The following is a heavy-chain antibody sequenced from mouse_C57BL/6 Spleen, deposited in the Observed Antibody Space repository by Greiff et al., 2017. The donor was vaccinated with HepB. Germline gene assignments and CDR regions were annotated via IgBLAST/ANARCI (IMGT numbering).Heavy chain of an antibody. CDR3: ARDLPFYAMDY. V-gene: IGHV3-6*01. J-gene: IGHJ4*01. CDR2: ISYDGSN. D-gene: IGHD2-1*01. CDR1: GYSITSGYY. Sequence: VQLKESGPGLVKPSQSLSLTCSVTGYSITSGYYWNWIRQFPGNKLEWMGYISYDGSNNYNPSLKNRISITRDTSKNQFFLKLNSVTTEDTATYYCARDLPFYAMDYWGQGTSVTVSS.